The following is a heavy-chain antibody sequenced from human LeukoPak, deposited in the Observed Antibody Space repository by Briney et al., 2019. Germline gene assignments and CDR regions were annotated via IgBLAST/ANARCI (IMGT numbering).Heavy chain of an antibody. V-gene: IGHV1-18*01. CDR3: AREQDNWNPRGDFDY. CDR2: ISAYNGNT. CDR1: GYTFTSYG. J-gene: IGHJ4*02. Sequence: GASVKVSCKASGYTFTSYGISWVRQAPGQGLEWMGWISAYNGNTNYAQKLQGRVTMTTDTSTSTAYMELRSLRSDDTAVYYCAREQDNWNPRGDFDYWGQGTLVTVSS. D-gene: IGHD1-20*01.